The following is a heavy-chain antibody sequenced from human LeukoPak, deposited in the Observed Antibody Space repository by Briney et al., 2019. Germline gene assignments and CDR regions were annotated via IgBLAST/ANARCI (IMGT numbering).Heavy chain of an antibody. Sequence: SETLSLTCTVSGGSISSGDYYWSWIRQPPGKGLEWIGYIYYSGSTYYNPSLKSRVTISVDTSKNQFSLKLSSVTAADTAVYYCATSTGTQQEGFDPWGQGTLVTVSS. CDR1: GGSISSGDYY. CDR3: ATSTGTQQEGFDP. J-gene: IGHJ5*02. D-gene: IGHD1-1*01. CDR2: IYYSGST. V-gene: IGHV4-31*03.